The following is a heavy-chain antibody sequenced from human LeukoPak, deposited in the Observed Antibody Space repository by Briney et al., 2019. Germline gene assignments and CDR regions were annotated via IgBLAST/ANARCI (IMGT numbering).Heavy chain of an antibody. J-gene: IGHJ6*03. CDR2: MKQDGSEK. D-gene: IGHD5-18*01. CDR3: ARRTAMVQPRPGPNYYYYYYMDV. V-gene: IGHV3-7*01. CDR1: GFTFSSYW. Sequence: GGSLRLSCAASGFTFSSYWMSWVRQAPGKGLEWVANMKQDGSEKYYVDSVKGRFTISRDNAKNSLYLQMNSLRAEDTAVYYCARRTAMVQPRPGPNYYYYYYMDVWGKGTTVTVSS.